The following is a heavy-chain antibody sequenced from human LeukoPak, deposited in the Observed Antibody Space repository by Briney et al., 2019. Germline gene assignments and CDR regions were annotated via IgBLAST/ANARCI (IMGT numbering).Heavy chain of an antibody. J-gene: IGHJ3*02. CDR3: ARNYYYDSRSWDAFDI. Sequence: ASVKVSCKASGYTFTSYGISWVRQAPGQGLEWMGWINTNTGNPTYAQGFTGRFVFSLDTSVSTAYLQISSLKAEDTAVYYCARNYYYDSRSWDAFDIWGQGTMVTVSS. CDR2: INTNTGNP. CDR1: GYTFTSYG. D-gene: IGHD3-22*01. V-gene: IGHV7-4-1*02.